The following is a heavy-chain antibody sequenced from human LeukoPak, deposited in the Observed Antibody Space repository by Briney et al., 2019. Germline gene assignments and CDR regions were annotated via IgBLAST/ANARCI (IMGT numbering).Heavy chain of an antibody. CDR3: ARDRGYCSTSSCFQTFDY. CDR2: IIPFLAVA. CDR1: GGTFNNYA. Sequence: SVIVSCKASGGTFNNYAINWVRQAPGQGLEWMGRIIPFLAVANYAQKFQGRVTITADRSTSTAYMELSSLSSDDTAVYYCARDRGYCSTSSCFQTFDYWGQGTLVTVSS. V-gene: IGHV1-69*04. J-gene: IGHJ4*02. D-gene: IGHD2-2*01.